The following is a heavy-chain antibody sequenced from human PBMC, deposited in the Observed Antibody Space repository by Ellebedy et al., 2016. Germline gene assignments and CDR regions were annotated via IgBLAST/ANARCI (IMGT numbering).Heavy chain of an antibody. CDR2: ITRSSTSI. D-gene: IGHD3-22*01. Sequence: GESLKISXAASGFTFSDHYLNWVRQAPGKGLEWVSCITRSSTSIYYTDSVKGRFTISRDNAKNSLYLQMNSLRDEDTAVYYCARDAGDGSDFYYWFDLWGQGALVTVSA. CDR1: GFTFSDHY. V-gene: IGHV3-48*02. J-gene: IGHJ5*02. CDR3: ARDAGDGSDFYYWFDL.